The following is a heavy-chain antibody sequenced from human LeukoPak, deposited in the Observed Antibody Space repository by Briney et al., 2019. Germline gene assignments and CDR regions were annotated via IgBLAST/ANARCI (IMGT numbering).Heavy chain of an antibody. J-gene: IGHJ3*02. CDR2: IYYSGST. CDR3: ARKDYYGSLAFDI. V-gene: IGHV4-59*08. CDR1: GGSISSYH. Sequence: PSETLSLTCTVSGGSISSYHWSWIRQPPGKGLEWIGYIYYSGSTNYIPSLKSRVTISVDTSKNQFSLKLSSVTAADTAVYYCARKDYYGSLAFDIWGQGTMVTVSS. D-gene: IGHD3-10*01.